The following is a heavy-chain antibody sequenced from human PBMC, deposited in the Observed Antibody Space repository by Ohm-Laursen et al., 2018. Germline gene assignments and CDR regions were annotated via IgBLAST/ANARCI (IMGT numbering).Heavy chain of an antibody. J-gene: IGHJ4*02. Sequence: SETLSLTCAVYGGSFSGYSWTWIRQPPGKGLEWIGEISHSGSTNYNASLKSRVTLLLDTSKNHFSLNLKSVTAADTAVYYCGRAYTIWGQGTLVTVSS. D-gene: IGHD3-16*01. CDR2: ISHSGST. CDR3: GRAYTI. V-gene: IGHV4-34*01. CDR1: GGSFSGYS.